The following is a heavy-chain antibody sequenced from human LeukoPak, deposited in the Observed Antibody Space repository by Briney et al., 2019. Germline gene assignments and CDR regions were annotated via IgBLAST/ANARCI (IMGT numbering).Heavy chain of an antibody. J-gene: IGHJ4*02. CDR3: AKDRLGEFDY. CDR2: ISGSGGST. Sequence: VESLRLSCAASGFTFSSYAMSWVRQAPGKGLEWVSAISGSGGSTYYADSVKGRFTISRDNSKNTLYLQMNSLRAEDTAVYYCAKDRLGEFDYWGQGTLVTVSS. CDR1: GFTFSSYA. D-gene: IGHD3-10*01. V-gene: IGHV3-23*01.